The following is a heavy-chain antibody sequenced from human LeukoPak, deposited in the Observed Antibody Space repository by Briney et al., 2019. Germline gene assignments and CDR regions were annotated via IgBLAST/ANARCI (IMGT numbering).Heavy chain of an antibody. Sequence: SGTLSLTCTVSGGSLSRYHWSGLRQPPGKGLEWVGYIYYSGRTNYNPSLKSRVTISVGTSKNQFSLKLSSVTAADTAVYYCARDTYYYDSSGYYYVHYFDYWGQGTLVTVSS. V-gene: IGHV4-59*01. CDR1: GGSLSRYH. CDR3: ARDTYYYDSSGYYYVHYFDY. CDR2: IYYSGRT. D-gene: IGHD3-22*01. J-gene: IGHJ4*02.